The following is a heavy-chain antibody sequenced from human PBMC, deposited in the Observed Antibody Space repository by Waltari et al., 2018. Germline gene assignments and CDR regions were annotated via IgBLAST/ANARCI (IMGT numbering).Heavy chain of an antibody. CDR2: IDSTSTYI. CDR1: GFMFSTFT. Sequence: EVQLEESGGSLVKPGGSLRLSCAASGFMFSTFTMNWVRQAPGKGLEWVSSIDSTSTYIYHADSVKGRFTISRDNAKNSLYLQMNGLRVEDTGVYYCAREARGYDYWGQGTLVTVSS. V-gene: IGHV3-21*02. D-gene: IGHD5-12*01. CDR3: AREARGYDY. J-gene: IGHJ4*02.